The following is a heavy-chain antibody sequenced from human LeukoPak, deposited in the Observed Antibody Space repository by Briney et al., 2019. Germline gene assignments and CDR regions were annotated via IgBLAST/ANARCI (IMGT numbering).Heavy chain of an antibody. J-gene: IGHJ3*01. V-gene: IGHV1-69*05. Sequence: SVKVSCKASGGTFSSYAISWVRQAPGQGLEWMGGIIPIFGTANYAQKFQGRVTMTRDTSTSTVYMEVSSLRSEDTAVYHCARSSYSSSSSVWGQGTMVTVSS. CDR2: IIPIFGTA. D-gene: IGHD6-6*01. CDR1: GGTFSSYA. CDR3: ARSSYSSSSSV.